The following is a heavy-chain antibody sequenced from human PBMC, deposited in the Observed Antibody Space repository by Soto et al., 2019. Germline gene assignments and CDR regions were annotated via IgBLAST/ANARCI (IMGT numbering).Heavy chain of an antibody. CDR3: ARGIAAAGRWLGEGFVY. V-gene: IGHV6-1*01. CDR1: GDSVSSNSAA. Sequence: QVQLQQSGPGLVKPSQTLSLTCAISGDSVSSNSAAWNWIRQSPSRGLEWLGRTYYRSKWYNDYAVSVKSRITLHPATSNNQFSLQLNSVTPEDTAVYYCARGIAAAGRWLGEGFVYWGQGTLVTVSS. CDR2: TYYRSKWYN. D-gene: IGHD6-13*01. J-gene: IGHJ4*02.